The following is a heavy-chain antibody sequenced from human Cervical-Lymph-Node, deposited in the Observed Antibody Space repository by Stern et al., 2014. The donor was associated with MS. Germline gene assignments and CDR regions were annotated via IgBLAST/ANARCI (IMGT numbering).Heavy chain of an antibody. CDR1: GYSFTNYC. Sequence: VQLEQSGAEVKKPGESLSISCTTAGYSFTNYCIGWVCQMPGQGLEWRGIIYPSDSDPRSSPSFQAQFIISADKPIGTAYLQWRSLKASDSGIYYCARGAPPENWGQGTLVTVSS. D-gene: IGHD1-26*01. J-gene: IGHJ4*02. CDR2: IYPSDSDP. V-gene: IGHV5-51*04. CDR3: ARGAPPEN.